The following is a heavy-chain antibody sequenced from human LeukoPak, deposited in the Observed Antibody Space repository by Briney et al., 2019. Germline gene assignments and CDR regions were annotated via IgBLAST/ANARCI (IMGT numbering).Heavy chain of an antibody. CDR2: INPNSGGT. J-gene: IGHJ4*02. CDR1: GYIFTDYY. CDR3: ARVRGGNNYHFDY. D-gene: IGHD1-26*01. V-gene: IGHV1-2*02. Sequence: ASVKVSCKASGYIFTDYYMHWVRQAPGQGLEWMGWINPNSGGTNYAQKLQGRVTMTRDTSISTGYMELSRLRSDDTAVYYCARVRGGNNYHFDYWGQGTLVTVSS.